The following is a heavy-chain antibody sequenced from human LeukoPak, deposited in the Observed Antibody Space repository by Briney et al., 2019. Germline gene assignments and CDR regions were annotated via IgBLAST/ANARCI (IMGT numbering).Heavy chain of an antibody. D-gene: IGHD3-3*01. Sequence: ASVKVSCKASGYTFTGYYMHWVRQAPGQGLEWMGRINPNSGGTNYAQKFQGRVTMTRDTSISTAYMELSRLRSDDTAVYYCASAYTILGVVIGSGAFDIWGQGTMVTVSS. CDR2: INPNSGGT. J-gene: IGHJ3*02. V-gene: IGHV1-2*06. CDR1: GYTFTGYY. CDR3: ASAYTILGVVIGSGAFDI.